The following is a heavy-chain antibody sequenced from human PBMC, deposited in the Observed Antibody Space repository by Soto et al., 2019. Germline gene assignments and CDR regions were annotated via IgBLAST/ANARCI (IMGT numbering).Heavy chain of an antibody. D-gene: IGHD2-15*01. CDR1: GFTFSSYG. J-gene: IGHJ3*02. CDR2: IWYDGSNK. CDR3: ARELKDFVYAFDI. Sequence: PGGSLRLSCAASGFTFSSYGMHWVRQAPGKGLEWVAVIWYDGSNKYYADSVKGRFTISRDNSKNTLYLQMNSLRAEDTAVYYCARELKDFVYAFDIWGQGTMVTVSS. V-gene: IGHV3-33*01.